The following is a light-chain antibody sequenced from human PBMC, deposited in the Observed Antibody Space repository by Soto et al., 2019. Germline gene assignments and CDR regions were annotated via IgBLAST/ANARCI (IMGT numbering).Light chain of an antibody. Sequence: DIQMIQSPSSLSASVGDRVTITCQASQEISNYLNWYQQKPGKAPKLLIYDASNLERGVPSRFSGRGSGTDFTFTISSLQPEDFATYYCQQDAHLPRTFGRGTKVEIK. CDR3: QQDAHLPRT. CDR1: QEISNY. V-gene: IGKV1-33*01. J-gene: IGKJ1*01. CDR2: DAS.